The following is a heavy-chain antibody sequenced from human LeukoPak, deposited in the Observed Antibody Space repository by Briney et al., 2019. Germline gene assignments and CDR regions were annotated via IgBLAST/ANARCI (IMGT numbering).Heavy chain of an antibody. Sequence: PGGSLRLSCAASRFTFSTYTMNWVRQAPGKGLEWVSYISSSSSTIYYADSVKGRFTISRDNAKNSLYLQMNSLRDEDTAVYYCARDPSILWFGDLWGQGTLVTVSS. CDR2: ISSSSSTI. CDR1: RFTFSTYT. V-gene: IGHV3-48*02. J-gene: IGHJ5*02. D-gene: IGHD3-10*01. CDR3: ARDPSILWFGDL.